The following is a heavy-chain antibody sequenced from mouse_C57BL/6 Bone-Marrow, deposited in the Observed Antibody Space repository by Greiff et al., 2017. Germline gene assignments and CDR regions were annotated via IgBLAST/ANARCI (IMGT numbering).Heavy chain of an antibody. Sequence: QVQLQQPGAELVKPGASVKMSCKASGYTFTSYWITWVKQRPGQGLEWIGDIYPTSGRTNYNEKFKSKAILPVDNSSNTAYMKLSSLTSEDSAVFCCARSGPLGRSFDYWGQGTTLTVSS. CDR2: IYPTSGRT. CDR3: ARSGPLGRSFDY. J-gene: IGHJ2*01. CDR1: GYTFTSYW. V-gene: IGHV1-55*01. D-gene: IGHD4-1*01.